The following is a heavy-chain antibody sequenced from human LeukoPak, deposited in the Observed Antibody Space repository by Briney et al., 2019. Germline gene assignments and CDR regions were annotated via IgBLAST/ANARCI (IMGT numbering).Heavy chain of an antibody. CDR1: GFTFSSYG. CDR2: IRYDGSNK. CDR3: AKDWSVITIFGIDY. D-gene: IGHD3-3*01. J-gene: IGHJ4*02. V-gene: IGHV3-30*02. Sequence: GGSLRLSCAASGFTFSSYGMHWVRQAPGKGLEWAAFIRYDGSNKYYADSVKGRFTISRDNSKNTLYLQMNSLRAEDTAVYYCAKDWSVITIFGIDYWGQGTLVTVSS.